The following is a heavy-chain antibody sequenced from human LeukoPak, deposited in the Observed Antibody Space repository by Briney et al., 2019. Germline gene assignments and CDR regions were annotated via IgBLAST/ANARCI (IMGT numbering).Heavy chain of an antibody. CDR2: SDYSGGT. Sequence: SETLSLTCTVSGGSIRSTVHYWAWIRQSPGKGLEWIGSSDYSGGTTYNPSLKSRVTVSVDTSKNQFSLKLTSVTAADTAVYYCARDFGDLRTDYWGQGTLVTVSS. V-gene: IGHV4-39*01. CDR1: GGSIRSTVHY. J-gene: IGHJ4*02. D-gene: IGHD4-17*01. CDR3: ARDFGDLRTDY.